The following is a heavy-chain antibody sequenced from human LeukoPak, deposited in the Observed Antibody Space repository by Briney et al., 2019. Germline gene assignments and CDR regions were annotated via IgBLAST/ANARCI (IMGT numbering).Heavy chain of an antibody. D-gene: IGHD4-17*01. CDR1: GFTVSSNY. CDR2: IYSGGST. J-gene: IGHJ3*02. CDR3: AKDPNGDYIGAFDI. Sequence: GGSLRLSCAASGFTVSSNYMSWVRQAPGKGLEWVSVIYSGGSTYYSDSVKGRFTISRDNSKNTLYLQMNSLRAEDTAVYYCAKDPNGDYIGAFDIWGQGTMVTVSS. V-gene: IGHV3-53*01.